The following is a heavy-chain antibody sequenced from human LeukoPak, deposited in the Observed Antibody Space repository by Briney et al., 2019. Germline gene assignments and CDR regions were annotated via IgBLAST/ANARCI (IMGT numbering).Heavy chain of an antibody. CDR2: IYSGGAT. CDR3: ARDRNDYGDYGSYEV. CDR1: GFIVRSNY. D-gene: IGHD4-17*01. Sequence: GSLRLFCAAPGFIVRSNYMKWVRPAPGEGMEWGSIIYSGGATYYADSVKGRFTISRDNSKNTLYLQMNSLRAEDTAVYYCARDRNDYGDYGSYEVWGQGTLVTVSS. J-gene: IGHJ4*02. V-gene: IGHV3-53*01.